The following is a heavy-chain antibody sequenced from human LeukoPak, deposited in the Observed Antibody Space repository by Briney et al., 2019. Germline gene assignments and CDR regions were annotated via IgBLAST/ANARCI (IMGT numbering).Heavy chain of an antibody. D-gene: IGHD2-15*01. V-gene: IGHV3-43*02. J-gene: IGHJ6*03. CDR1: GFTFDDYA. CDR3: AKAYPPHCSGGSCYSGYYYYMDV. CDR2: ISGDGGST. Sequence: GGPLRLSCAASGFTFDDYAMHWVRQAPGKGLEWVSLISGDGGSTYYADSVKGRFTISRDNSKNSLYLQMNSLRTEDTALYYCAKAYPPHCSGGSCYSGYYYYMDVWGKGTTVTVSS.